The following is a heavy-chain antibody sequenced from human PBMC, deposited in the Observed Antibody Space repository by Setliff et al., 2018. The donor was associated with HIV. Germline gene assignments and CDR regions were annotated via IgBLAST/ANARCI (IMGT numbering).Heavy chain of an antibody. J-gene: IGHJ4*02. V-gene: IGHV4-4*08. D-gene: IGHD6-13*01. CDR3: ARWDSWSYYFDY. Sequence: LSLTCTVSGGSISSYYWSWIRQPPGKGLEWIGYIYTSGSTNYNPSLKSRVTISVDTSKNQFSLKLSSVTAADTAVYYCARWDSWSYYFDYWGQGTLVTVSS. CDR2: IYTSGST. CDR1: GGSISSYY.